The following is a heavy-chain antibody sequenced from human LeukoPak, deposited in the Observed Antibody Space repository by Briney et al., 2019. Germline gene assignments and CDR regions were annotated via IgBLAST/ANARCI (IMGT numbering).Heavy chain of an antibody. V-gene: IGHV1-69*13. CDR1: GGTFSSYA. Sequence: GASVKVSCKASGGTFSSYAISWVRQAPGQGLEWMGGTIPIFGTANYAQKFQGRVTITADESTSTAYMELSSLRSEDTAVYYCARAPGVSMVRGVITPSYYGMDVWGQGTTVTVSS. D-gene: IGHD3-10*01. CDR3: ARAPGVSMVRGVITPSYYGMDV. J-gene: IGHJ6*02. CDR2: TIPIFGTA.